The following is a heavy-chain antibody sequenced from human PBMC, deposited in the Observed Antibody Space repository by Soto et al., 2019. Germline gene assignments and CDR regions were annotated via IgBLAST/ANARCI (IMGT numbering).Heavy chain of an antibody. V-gene: IGHV1-18*01. CDR3: ARDSLGYCSSTSCYDWFDP. CDR1: GYTFTSYG. D-gene: IGHD2-2*01. CDR2: ISAYNGNT. Sequence: GVSVKVSCKASGYTFTSYGISWVRQAPGQGLEWMGWISAYNGNTNYAQKLQGRVTMTTDTSTSTAYMELRSLRSDDTAVYYCARDSLGYCSSTSCYDWFDPWGQGTLVTVSS. J-gene: IGHJ5*02.